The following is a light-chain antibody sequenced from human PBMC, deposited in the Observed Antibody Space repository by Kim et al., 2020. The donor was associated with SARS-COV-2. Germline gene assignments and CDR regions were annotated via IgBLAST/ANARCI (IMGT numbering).Light chain of an antibody. CDR3: QQAYTFPWT. CDR1: QVVSGW. J-gene: IGKJ1*01. Sequence: ASGGDRLTRTGRASQVVSGWVAWYQQKPGKAPNLLIYAASSLQTGVPSRFSGSGSATLFTLTINGLQPEDFATYYCQQAYTFPWTFGQGTKVEIK. CDR2: AAS. V-gene: IGKV1-12*01.